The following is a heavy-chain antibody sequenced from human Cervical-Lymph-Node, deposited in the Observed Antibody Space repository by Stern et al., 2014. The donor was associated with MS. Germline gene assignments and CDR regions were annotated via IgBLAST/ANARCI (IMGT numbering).Heavy chain of an antibody. Sequence: VQLLQSGAEVKKPGASVKVSCKASGYTFTSYDINWVRQATGQGLEWMGWMNPNSGNTGYAQKFQGRVTMTRNTSISTAYMELSSLRSEDTAVYYCARFGCSSTSCYFYYYYYGMDVWGQGTTVTVSS. V-gene: IGHV1-8*01. CDR3: ARFGCSSTSCYFYYYYYGMDV. J-gene: IGHJ6*02. CDR1: GYTFTSYD. CDR2: MNPNSGNT. D-gene: IGHD2-2*01.